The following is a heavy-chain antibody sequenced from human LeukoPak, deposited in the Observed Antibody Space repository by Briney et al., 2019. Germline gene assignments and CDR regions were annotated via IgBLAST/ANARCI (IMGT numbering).Heavy chain of an antibody. CDR2: IYSGGST. CDR3: ASRTAAAGALDY. V-gene: IGHV3-66*01. Sequence: QPGGSLRLSCAASGFTVSSNHMSWVRQAPGKGLEWVSVIYSGGSTYYADSVKGRFTISGDNSKNTLYLHMNSLRAEDTAVYFCASRTAAAGALDYWGQGTLVTVSS. CDR1: GFTVSSNH. J-gene: IGHJ4*02. D-gene: IGHD6-13*01.